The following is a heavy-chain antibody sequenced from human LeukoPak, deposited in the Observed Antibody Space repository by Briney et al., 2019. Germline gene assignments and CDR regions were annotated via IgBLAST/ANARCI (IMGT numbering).Heavy chain of an antibody. CDR1: GFTFSDYD. J-gene: IGHJ4*02. D-gene: IGHD6-13*01. V-gene: IGHV3-11*03. CDR2: ISSSGSYT. Sequence: PGGSLRLSCAASGFTFSDYDMSWIRQGPGKGLEWVSHISSSGSYTKSADSVKGRFTISRDNAKNSLSLQMNSLRAEDTALYYCARTHTGAGTFDYWGQGTLVTVSS. CDR3: ARTHTGAGTFDY.